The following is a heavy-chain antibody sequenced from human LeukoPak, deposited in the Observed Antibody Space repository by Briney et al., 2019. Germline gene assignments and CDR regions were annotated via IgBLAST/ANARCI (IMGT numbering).Heavy chain of an antibody. D-gene: IGHD3-3*01. V-gene: IGHV4-34*01. J-gene: IGHJ5*02. CDR1: GVSLSGSY. Sequence: SETLSLTCTVDGVSLSGSYWSWIRQPPGMGLEWMGEINHSGTTNYNPSLKSRVTRSVDTSKNHFSLRVGTVTAADTAVYYCARGGATYYNFWSGYLQGYFAPWGQGTLVTVSS. CDR2: INHSGTT. CDR3: ARGGATYYNFWSGYLQGYFAP.